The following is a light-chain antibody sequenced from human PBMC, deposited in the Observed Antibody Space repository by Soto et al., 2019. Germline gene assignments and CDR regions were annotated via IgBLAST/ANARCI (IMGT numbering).Light chain of an antibody. Sequence: EIVMTQSPATLSVSPGERDTLSCRASQSVSSNLAWYQQKPGQAPRLLIYGASTRATGIPARFSGSRSGTEFTLTISSLQSEEFAVYYCQQYNNWPRTFGQGTKVEIK. CDR2: GAS. CDR1: QSVSSN. V-gene: IGKV3-15*01. J-gene: IGKJ1*01. CDR3: QQYNNWPRT.